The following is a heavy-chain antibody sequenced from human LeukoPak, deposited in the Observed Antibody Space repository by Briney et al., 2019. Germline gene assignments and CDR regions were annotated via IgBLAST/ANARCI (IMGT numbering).Heavy chain of an antibody. CDR3: ARGARITGTNWVRLDYFDY. J-gene: IGHJ4*02. CDR2: INPNSGGT. Sequence: ASVKVSCKASGYTFTGYYMRWVRQAPGQGLEWMGRINPNSGGTNYAQKFQGRVTMTRDTSISTAYMELNGLRSDDTAVYSCARGARITGTNWVRLDYFDYWGQGTLVTVSS. CDR1: GYTFTGYY. D-gene: IGHD1-7*01. V-gene: IGHV1-2*06.